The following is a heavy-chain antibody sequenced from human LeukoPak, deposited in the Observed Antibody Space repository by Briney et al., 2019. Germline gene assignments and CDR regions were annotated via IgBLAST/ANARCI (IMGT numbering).Heavy chain of an antibody. V-gene: IGHV3-48*04. Sequence: GESLRLSCAASGFTFSSYSMNWVRQAPGKGLEWVSYISSSGSTIYYADSVKGRFTISRDNAKNSLYLQMNSLRAEDTAVYYCARDRGYSYGARDFDYWGQGTLVTVSS. D-gene: IGHD5-18*01. CDR2: ISSSGSTI. CDR3: ARDRGYSYGARDFDY. J-gene: IGHJ4*02. CDR1: GFTFSSYS.